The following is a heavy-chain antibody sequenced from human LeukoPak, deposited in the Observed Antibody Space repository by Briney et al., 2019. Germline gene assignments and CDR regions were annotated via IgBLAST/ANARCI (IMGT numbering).Heavy chain of an antibody. CDR3: AKGKQQLDYFYYMDV. CDR1: GFTIRIYG. D-gene: IGHD6-13*01. Sequence: GGSLRLSCAASGFTIRIYGMHWVRQAPGKGLQWVAFIRFDGSDKFYPDSVRGRFTISRDNSKNTLYLQMNSLRVDDTAVYYCAKGKQQLDYFYYMDVWGKGTTVTVSS. CDR2: IRFDGSDK. J-gene: IGHJ6*03. V-gene: IGHV3-30*02.